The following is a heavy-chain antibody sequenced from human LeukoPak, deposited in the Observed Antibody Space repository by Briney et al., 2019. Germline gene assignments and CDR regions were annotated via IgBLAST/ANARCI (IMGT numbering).Heavy chain of an antibody. Sequence: SVKVSCKASGYTFTSYGISWVRQAPGQGLEWMGRIIPILGIANYAQKFQGRVTITADKSTSTAYMELSSLRSEDTAVYYCARDALAAPASYFDYWGQGTLVTVSS. CDR3: ARDALAAPASYFDY. CDR2: IIPILGIA. V-gene: IGHV1-69*04. CDR1: GYTFTSYG. J-gene: IGHJ4*02. D-gene: IGHD6-13*01.